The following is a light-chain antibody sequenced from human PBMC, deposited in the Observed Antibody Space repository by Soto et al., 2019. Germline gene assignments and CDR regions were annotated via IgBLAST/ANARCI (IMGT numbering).Light chain of an antibody. CDR2: DVY. V-gene: IGLV2-14*01. CDR1: SSGGYNF. Sequence: QSALTQPASVSGSPGQSITISCTGISSGGYNFVSWYQHHPGKAPKLMIYDVYNRPSGISDRFSGSTSGNTASLTISGLQPEDEADYYCSSYTNMNTLLFGGGTKLTVL. J-gene: IGLJ2*01. CDR3: SSYTNMNTLL.